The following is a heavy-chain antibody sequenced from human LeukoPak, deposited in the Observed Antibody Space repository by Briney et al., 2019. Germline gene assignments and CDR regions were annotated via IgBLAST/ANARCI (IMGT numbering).Heavy chain of an antibody. D-gene: IGHD3-3*01. V-gene: IGHV3-33*01. CDR3: ARLPTIFGVALDY. J-gene: IGHJ4*02. Sequence: GGSLRLSCAASGFTFSSYGMHWVRQAPGKGLEWVAVIWYDGSNKYYADSVKGRFTISRDNSKNTLYLQMNSLRAEDTAVYYCARLPTIFGVALDYWGQGTLVTVSS. CDR1: GFTFSSYG. CDR2: IWYDGSNK.